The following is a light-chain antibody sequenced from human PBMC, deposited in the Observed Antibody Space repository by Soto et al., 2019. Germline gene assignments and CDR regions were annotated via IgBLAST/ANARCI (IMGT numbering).Light chain of an antibody. V-gene: IGKV1-5*03. Sequence: DIQMTQSPSILSASVGDRVTVTGRASEIINTWVAWYQQKPGKAPYLLIYKASILEDGVPSRFSGTGSGTEFTLTISSVQPDDFATYYCQQYHSYPWTFGQGTKVDLK. CDR3: QQYHSYPWT. J-gene: IGKJ1*01. CDR1: EIINTW. CDR2: KAS.